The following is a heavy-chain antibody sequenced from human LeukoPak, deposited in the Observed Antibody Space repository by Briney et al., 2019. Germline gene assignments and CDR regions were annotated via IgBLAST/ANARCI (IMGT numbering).Heavy chain of an antibody. V-gene: IGHV3-23*01. Sequence: PGGSLRLSCAASGFTFSSYAMSWVRQARGKGLEWVSAISGSGGSTYYADSVKGRFTISRDNSKNTLYLQMNSLRAEDTAVYYCAKFIGGSYIIDYWGQGTLVTVSS. D-gene: IGHD1-26*01. CDR3: AKFIGGSYIIDY. CDR1: GFTFSSYA. J-gene: IGHJ4*02. CDR2: ISGSGGST.